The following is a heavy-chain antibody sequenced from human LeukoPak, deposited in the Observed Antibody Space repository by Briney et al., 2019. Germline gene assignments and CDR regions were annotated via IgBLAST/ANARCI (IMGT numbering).Heavy chain of an antibody. CDR1: GDSVSSNSAT. CDR3: ARDGMAVAVGYFDL. D-gene: IGHD6-19*01. CDR2: TYYRSKWYN. V-gene: IGHV6-1*01. Sequence: SQTLSLTCALSGDSVSSNSATWNWIRQSPSRGLEWLGRTYYRSKWYNDYAASVKSRITIKPDTSKNQFSLQQNSVTPEDTAVYYCARDGMAVAVGYFDLWGRGTLVTVSS. J-gene: IGHJ2*01.